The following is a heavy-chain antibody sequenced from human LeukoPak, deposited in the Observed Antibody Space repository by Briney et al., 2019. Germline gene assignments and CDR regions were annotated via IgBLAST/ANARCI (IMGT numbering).Heavy chain of an antibody. D-gene: IGHD3-22*01. V-gene: IGHV1-69*05. Sequence: ASVKVSCKASGGTFSSYAISWVRQAPGQGLEWMGGIIPIFGTANYAQKFQGRVTITTDESTSTAYMELSSLRSEDTAVYYCARSDSSGYSNWGQGTLVTVSS. CDR2: IIPIFGTA. CDR3: ARSDSSGYSN. J-gene: IGHJ4*02. CDR1: GGTFSSYA.